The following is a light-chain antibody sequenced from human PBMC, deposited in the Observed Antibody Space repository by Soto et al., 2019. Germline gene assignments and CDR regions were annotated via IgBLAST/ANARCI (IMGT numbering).Light chain of an antibody. Sequence: DIQLTQSPSFLSASVGDRVTITCRASQGISSFLAWYQQKPLKAPKLLIYAASTLQSGVPSRFSGSGSGTDFTLTISSLQPEDFATYYCQHLKSYPFTFGPGTKVEIK. V-gene: IGKV1-9*01. CDR2: AAS. CDR3: QHLKSYPFT. CDR1: QGISSF. J-gene: IGKJ3*01.